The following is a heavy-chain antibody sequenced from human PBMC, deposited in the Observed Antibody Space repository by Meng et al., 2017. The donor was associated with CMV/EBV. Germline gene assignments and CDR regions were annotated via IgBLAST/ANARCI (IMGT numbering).Heavy chain of an antibody. Sequence: GESLKISCAASGFTFSSYEMNWVRQAPGKGLEWVSYISSSGRTIYYADSVKGRFTISRDNAKNSLYLQMNSLRAEDTAVYYCARVRYYGSGSYTYYYYGMDVWGQGTTVTVSS. CDR1: GFTFSSYE. V-gene: IGHV3-48*03. J-gene: IGHJ6*02. CDR3: ARVRYYGSGSYTYYYYGMDV. CDR2: ISSSGRTI. D-gene: IGHD3-10*01.